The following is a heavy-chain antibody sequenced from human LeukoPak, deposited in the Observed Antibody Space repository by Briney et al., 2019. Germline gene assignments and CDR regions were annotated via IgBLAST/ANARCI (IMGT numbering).Heavy chain of an antibody. D-gene: IGHD5-24*01. CDR1: GFTFTNYA. CDR2: ISGRGT. Sequence: PGGSLRLSCAASGFTFTNYALIWVRQAPGKGLEWVSAISGRGTVYADAVKGRFTISRDNAKNSLYLQMNSLRAEDTAVYYCARASGGYNPYDYWGQGTLVTVSS. CDR3: ARASGGYNPYDY. J-gene: IGHJ4*02. V-gene: IGHV3-23*01.